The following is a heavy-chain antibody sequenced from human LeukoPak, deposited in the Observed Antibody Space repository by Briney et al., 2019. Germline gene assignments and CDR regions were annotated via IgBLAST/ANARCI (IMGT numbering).Heavy chain of an antibody. CDR2: INHSGSP. V-gene: IGHV4-34*01. Sequence: PSETLSLTCAVYGGSFSGYYWSWLRQPPGKGLEWIGEINHSGSPNYNPPLKSRVTISVDTSKNQFSLKLSSVTAADTGVYYCASVVSGYGPFDYWGQGTLVTVSS. CDR1: GGSFSGYY. CDR3: ASVVSGYGPFDY. D-gene: IGHD5-12*01. J-gene: IGHJ4*02.